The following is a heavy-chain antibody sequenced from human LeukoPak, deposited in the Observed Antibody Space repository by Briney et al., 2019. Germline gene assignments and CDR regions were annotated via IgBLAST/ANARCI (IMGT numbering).Heavy chain of an antibody. D-gene: IGHD5-18*01. CDR2: ISHDGSDT. Sequence: GGSLRLSCAASGFTFSSFAFHWVRQAPGKGLEWVAVISHDGSDTFYADSVKGRFTISRDNSKNTLYLQMGSLRVEDMAVYYCARGGTALSTWIQPVDYWGQGTLVTVSS. J-gene: IGHJ4*02. CDR1: GFTFSSFA. CDR3: ARGGTALSTWIQPVDY. V-gene: IGHV3-30*14.